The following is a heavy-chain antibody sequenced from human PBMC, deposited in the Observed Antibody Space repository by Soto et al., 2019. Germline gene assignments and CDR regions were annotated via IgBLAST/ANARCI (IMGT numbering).Heavy chain of an antibody. J-gene: IGHJ4*02. D-gene: IGHD3-3*01. Sequence: QVQLQQWGAGLLKPSETLSLTCAVYGVSFTGYYWSWIRQPPGKGLEWIGEINHSGSTNYNPSLKTRVTVSVDTYKKHFSLKLSSVTAAVTAVYYCATSYYNFWSAHYIAYFDYWGQEILVTVSS. CDR2: INHSGST. CDR1: GVSFTGYY. CDR3: ATSYYNFWSAHYIAYFDY. V-gene: IGHV4-34*01.